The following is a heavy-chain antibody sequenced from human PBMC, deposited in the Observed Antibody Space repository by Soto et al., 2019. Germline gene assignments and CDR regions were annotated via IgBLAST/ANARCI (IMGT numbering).Heavy chain of an antibody. CDR1: GFIFSMYS. CDR2: IPQDGVDG. CDR3: ARDHLILPAHDFFYGSDV. J-gene: IGHJ6*02. V-gene: IGHV3-7*03. D-gene: IGHD2-21*02. Sequence: GGSLRLSCEVSGFIFSMYSMIWVLQTPGKGLEWVAKIPQDGVDGHYADAVKGRFTISRDNGKNSLYLQMNNLRAEDTAVYYCARDHLILPAHDFFYGSDVWGRGATVTVSS.